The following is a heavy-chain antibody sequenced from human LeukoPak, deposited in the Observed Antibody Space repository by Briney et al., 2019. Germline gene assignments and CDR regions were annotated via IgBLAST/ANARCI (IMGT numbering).Heavy chain of an antibody. V-gene: IGHV3-30*03. D-gene: IGHD1-26*01. CDR1: GFTFSNYG. CDR2: ISYDGRSNK. Sequence: PGRSLRLSCAASGFTFSNYGMHWVRQAPDKGLEWVALISYDGRSNKYYADSVKGRFTISRDNSRNTLYLQMNSLRGENTAVYYCARGGLTIAEATTSWYLDYWGQGTLVTVSS. J-gene: IGHJ4*02. CDR3: ARGGLTIAEATTSWYLDY.